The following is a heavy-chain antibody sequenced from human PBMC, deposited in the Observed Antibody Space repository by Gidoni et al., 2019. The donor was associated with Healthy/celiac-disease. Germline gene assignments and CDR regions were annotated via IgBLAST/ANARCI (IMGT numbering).Heavy chain of an antibody. CDR3: AMADYYGSGSYPDY. D-gene: IGHD3-10*01. CDR2: IRVSGGSP. J-gene: IGHJ4*02. V-gene: IGHV3-23*04. Sequence: EVQLVESGGGLVQPGGSLRLSCAASGFTFSSDAMSWVRQAPGKGLVWVSAIRVSGGSPYYADSVKGRFTISRDNSKNTLYLKMNSLRAEDTAVYYCAMADYYGSGSYPDYWGQGTLVTVSS. CDR1: GFTFSSDA.